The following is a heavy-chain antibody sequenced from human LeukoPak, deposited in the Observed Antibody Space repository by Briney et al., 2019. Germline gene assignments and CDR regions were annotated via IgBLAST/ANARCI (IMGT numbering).Heavy chain of an antibody. CDR2: IIPIFGTA. CDR1: GGTFSSYA. D-gene: IGHD2-2*01. CDR3: ASMSSTSSGVDY. J-gene: IGHJ4*02. V-gene: IGHV1-69*05. Sequence: ASVKVSCKASGGTFSSYAISWVRQAPGQGLEWMGGIIPIFGTANYAQKFQGRVTITTDESTSTAYVELSSLRSEDAAVYYCASMSSTSSGVDYWGQGTLVTVSS.